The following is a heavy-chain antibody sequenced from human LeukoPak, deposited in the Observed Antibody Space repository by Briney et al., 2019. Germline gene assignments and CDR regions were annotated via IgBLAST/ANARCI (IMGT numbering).Heavy chain of an antibody. CDR3: VKDRSESYAFDI. Sequence: PGGSLRLSCSASGFTFSSYVMHWVRQAPGKGLEYVSLISGNGGYTYYADSVRGRFTISRDNSKNTLYLQMSSLRAEDTAVYYCVKDRSESYAFDIWGQGTMVTVSS. CDR2: ISGNGGYT. J-gene: IGHJ3*02. V-gene: IGHV3-64D*09. CDR1: GFTFSSYV.